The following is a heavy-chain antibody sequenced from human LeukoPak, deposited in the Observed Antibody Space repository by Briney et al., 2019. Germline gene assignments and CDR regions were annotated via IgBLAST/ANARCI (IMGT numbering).Heavy chain of an antibody. CDR2: IVVGNGGT. D-gene: IGHD5-12*01. CDR3: AVHPGYSTWTAHRGILEY. V-gene: IGHV1-58*02. CDR1: GFTFINSA. Sequence: SVKVSCKASGFTFINSAIQWVRQARGQRLEWIGWIVVGNGGTYYAQKFQERVTITRDLSTNTAFLELGSLRSDDTAVYYCAVHPGYSTWTAHRGILEYWGQGTLVTVSS. J-gene: IGHJ4*02.